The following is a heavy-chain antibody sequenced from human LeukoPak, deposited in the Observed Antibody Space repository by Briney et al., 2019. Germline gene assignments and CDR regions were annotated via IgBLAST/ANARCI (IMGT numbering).Heavy chain of an antibody. Sequence: LSETLSLTCAVYGGSFSGYYWSWIRQPPGKGLEWIGEINHSGSTNYNPSLKSRVTISVDTSKNQFSLKLSSVTAADTAVYYCARDHAYYYDSSGSSHAFDIWGQGTMVTVSS. CDR1: GGSFSGYY. J-gene: IGHJ3*02. D-gene: IGHD3-22*01. CDR2: INHSGST. V-gene: IGHV4-34*01. CDR3: ARDHAYYYDSSGSSHAFDI.